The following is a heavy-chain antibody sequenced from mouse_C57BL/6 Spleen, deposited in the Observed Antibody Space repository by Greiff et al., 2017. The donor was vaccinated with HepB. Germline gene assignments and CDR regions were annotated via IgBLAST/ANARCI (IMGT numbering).Heavy chain of an antibody. CDR2: IYPGSGNT. Sequence: VQLQQSGAELVRPGASVKLSCKASGYTFTDYYINWVKQRPGQGLEWIARIYPGSGNTYYNEKFKGKATLTAEKSSSTAYMQLSSRRSEDSAVYFCAIGVAVVPRGFAYWGQGTLVTVSA. CDR3: AIGVAVVPRGFAY. D-gene: IGHD1-1*01. CDR1: GYTFTDYY. V-gene: IGHV1-76*01. J-gene: IGHJ3*01.